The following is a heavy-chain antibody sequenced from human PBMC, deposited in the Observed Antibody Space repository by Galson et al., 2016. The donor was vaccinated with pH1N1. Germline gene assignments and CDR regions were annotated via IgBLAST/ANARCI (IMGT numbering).Heavy chain of an antibody. V-gene: IGHV3-30-3*01. Sequence: SLRLSCAASGFTFSHYAMHWVRQAPGKGLEWVAVISYVESNKDYADSVKGRFTVSRDNSKNTLYLQMNSLRAEDRALYYCARDHVYGDYFERFFDLWGRGTLVTVSS. CDR1: GFTFSHYA. CDR2: ISYVESNK. J-gene: IGHJ2*01. CDR3: ARDHVYGDYFERFFDL. D-gene: IGHD4-17*01.